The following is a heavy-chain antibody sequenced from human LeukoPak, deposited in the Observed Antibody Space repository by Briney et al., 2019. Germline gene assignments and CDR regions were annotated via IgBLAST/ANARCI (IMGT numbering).Heavy chain of an antibody. CDR1: GYTFIGYY. J-gene: IGHJ5*02. V-gene: IGHV1-2*02. D-gene: IGHD3-10*01. Sequence: ASVKVSCKASGYTFIGYYIHWVRQAPGQGLEWMGWVNPKSGGTNYAQSFQGRVTMTRDTSLTTAYMDLSRLRSDDTAVYYCTRAGLPYGSGSYDWFDPWGQGTLVTVSS. CDR3: TRAGLPYGSGSYDWFDP. CDR2: VNPKSGGT.